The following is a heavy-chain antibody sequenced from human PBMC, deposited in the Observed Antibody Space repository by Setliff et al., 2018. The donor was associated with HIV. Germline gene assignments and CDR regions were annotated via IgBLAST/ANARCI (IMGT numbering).Heavy chain of an antibody. CDR1: GGSISNYY. D-gene: IGHD3-10*01. J-gene: IGHJ5*02. V-gene: IGHV4-4*07. CDR2: IYSSGRT. CDR3: ARDRHYSGLGSYGP. Sequence: PSETLSLTCTVSGGSISNYYWSWIRQPAEKGLEWIGRIYSSGRTNYNPSLKSRVTISIDTSRNQFSLRLTSVTAEDTAVYYCARDRHYSGLGSYGPWGPGTLVTVSS.